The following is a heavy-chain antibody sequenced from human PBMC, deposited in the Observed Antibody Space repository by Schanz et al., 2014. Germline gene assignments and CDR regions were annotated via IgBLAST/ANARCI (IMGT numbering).Heavy chain of an antibody. CDR1: GFTFFTYN. CDR3: TRDSRTWNNWFDS. Sequence: EVYLVESGGGLVQPGGSLRLSCAASGFTFFTYNMNWVRQAPGQGLQWVGFIRSKDYGGPPEYVAPVKGRFTISRDDSRGIAYLHMTSLKTEDTGVYYCTRDSRTWNNWFDSWGQGTLVIVSS. V-gene: IGHV3-49*04. J-gene: IGHJ5*01. CDR2: IRSKDYGGPP. D-gene: IGHD1-1*01.